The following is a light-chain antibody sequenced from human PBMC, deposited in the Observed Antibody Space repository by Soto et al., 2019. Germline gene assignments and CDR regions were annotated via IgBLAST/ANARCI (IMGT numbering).Light chain of an antibody. Sequence: SVLTQPASVSGSPGQSITISCTGTSSDVGGYNLVSWYQQHPGKAPILMIYEDNKRPSGVSSRFSGSKSGNTASLTISGLQAEDEAEYYCCSYAGSSTYVFGTGTKVTVL. CDR3: CSYAGSSTYV. J-gene: IGLJ1*01. CDR2: EDN. CDR1: SSDVGGYNL. V-gene: IGLV2-23*01.